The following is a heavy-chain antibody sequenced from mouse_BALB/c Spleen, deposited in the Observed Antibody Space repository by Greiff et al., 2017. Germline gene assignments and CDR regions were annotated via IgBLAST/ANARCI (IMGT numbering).Heavy chain of an antibody. J-gene: IGHJ3*01. CDR1: GFTFSNYW. CDR3: TTRYDYDRAFAY. V-gene: IGHV6-6*02. CDR2: IRLKSNNYAT. D-gene: IGHD2-4*01. Sequence: EVKLVESGGGLVQPGGSMKLSCVASGFTFSNYWMNWVRQSPEKGLEWVAEIRLKSNNYATHYAESVKGRFTISRDDSKSSVYLQMNNLRAEDTGIYYCTTRYDYDRAFAYWGQGTLVTVSA.